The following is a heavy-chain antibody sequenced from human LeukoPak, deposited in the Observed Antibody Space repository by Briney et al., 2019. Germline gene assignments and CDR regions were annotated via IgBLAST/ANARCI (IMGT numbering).Heavy chain of an antibody. V-gene: IGHV3-74*01. CDR2: INTDGSST. CDR1: GFTFSSYW. D-gene: IGHD3-22*01. CDR3: ARASDFDSSGSADY. J-gene: IGHJ4*02. Sequence: GGSLRLSCAASGFTFSSYWMHWVRQAPGKGLVWVSRINTDGSSTTYADSVKGRFTISRDNAKNTLYLQMSSLRSDDTAVYYCARASDFDSSGSADYWGQGTLVTVSS.